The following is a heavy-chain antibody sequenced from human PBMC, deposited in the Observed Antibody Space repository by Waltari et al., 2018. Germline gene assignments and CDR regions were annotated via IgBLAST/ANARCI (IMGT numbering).Heavy chain of an antibody. D-gene: IGHD6-19*01. J-gene: IGHJ3*02. CDR3: ARIFGWYAFDI. CDR1: GGSFSDLY. CDR2: VVHRGRT. V-gene: IGHV4-34*02. Sequence: QVQLQQWGAGLLKPSETLSLTGNVSGGSFSDLYWDWIRQPPGKRREWIVEVVHRGRTIHNATRRTRVTLSLDTSKNQLSLMLNSVTAADTATYYCARIFGWYAFDIWGQGSMFTVSS.